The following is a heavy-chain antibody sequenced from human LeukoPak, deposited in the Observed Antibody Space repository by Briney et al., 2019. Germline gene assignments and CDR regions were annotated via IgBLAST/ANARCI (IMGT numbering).Heavy chain of an antibody. V-gene: IGHV3-30*02. J-gene: IGHJ5*02. CDR3: AKDRGYYGSGPNWFDP. D-gene: IGHD3-10*01. Sequence: GGSLRLSCVASGFTFSSYGMHWVRQAPGKWLEWVAFLRYDGSNKYYADSVKGRFTISRDNSKNTLYLQMNSLRAEDTAVYDCAKDRGYYGSGPNWFDPWCQGTLVTVSS. CDR1: GFTFSSYG. CDR2: LRYDGSNK.